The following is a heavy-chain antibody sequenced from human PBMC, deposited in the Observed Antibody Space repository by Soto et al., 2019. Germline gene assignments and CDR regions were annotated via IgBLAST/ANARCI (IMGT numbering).Heavy chain of an antibody. Sequence: QVQLQESGPGLVKPSETLSLTCTVSGGSISSYYWSWIRQPPGKGLEWVGYIYYSGSSNYNPSLKSLVNISVDTSKNQFSLKLGSVNAADTAVYYCAREIPFRAGTICFDYWGQGNLVTVSS. D-gene: IGHD1-1*01. CDR2: IYYSGSS. CDR3: AREIPFRAGTICFDY. J-gene: IGHJ4*02. CDR1: GGSISSYY. V-gene: IGHV4-59*01.